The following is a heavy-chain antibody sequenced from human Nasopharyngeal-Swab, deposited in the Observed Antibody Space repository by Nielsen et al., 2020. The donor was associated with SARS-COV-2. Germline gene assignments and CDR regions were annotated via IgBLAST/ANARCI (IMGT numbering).Heavy chain of an antibody. J-gene: IGHJ6*02. CDR3: ATGAAAALYYYGMDV. CDR1: GGTFSSYA. D-gene: IGHD6-13*01. V-gene: IGHV1-69*05. Sequence: SVKVSCKASGGTFSSYAISWVRQAPGQGLEWMGGIIPLFGTANYAQKFQGRVTMTRNTSISTAYMELSSLRSEDTAVYYCATGAAAALYYYGMDVWGQGTTVTVSS. CDR2: IIPLFGTA.